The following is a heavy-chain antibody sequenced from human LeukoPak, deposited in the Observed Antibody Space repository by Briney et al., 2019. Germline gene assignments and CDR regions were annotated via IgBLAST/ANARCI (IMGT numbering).Heavy chain of an antibody. Sequence: SVKVSCKASGGTFSSYAISWVRQAPGQGFEWMGGIIPIFGTANYAQKFQGRVTITADKSTSTAYMELSSLRSEDTAVYYCASKDYDILTGYFYADYWGQGTLVTVSS. CDR3: ASKDYDILTGYFYADY. CDR2: IIPIFGTA. J-gene: IGHJ4*02. D-gene: IGHD3-9*01. CDR1: GGTFSSYA. V-gene: IGHV1-69*06.